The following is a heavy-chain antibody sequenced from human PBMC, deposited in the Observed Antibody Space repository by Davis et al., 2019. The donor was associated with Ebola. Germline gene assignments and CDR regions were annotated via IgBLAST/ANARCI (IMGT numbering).Heavy chain of an antibody. V-gene: IGHV3-30*18. CDR3: AKLELYGY. D-gene: IGHD2-8*01. CDR2: ISYDGSNK. J-gene: IGHJ4*02. CDR1: GFTFSSYW. Sequence: GGSLRLSCAASGFTFSSYWMSWVRQAPGKGLEWVAVISYDGSNKYYADSVKGRFTISRDNSKNTLYLQMSSLRAEDTAVYYCAKLELYGYWGQGTLVTVSS.